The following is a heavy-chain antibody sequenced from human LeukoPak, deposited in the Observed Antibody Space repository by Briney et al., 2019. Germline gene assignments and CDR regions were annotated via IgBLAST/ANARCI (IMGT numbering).Heavy chain of an antibody. CDR3: ARDLLPYNWFDP. CDR1: GFTFSSYG. D-gene: IGHD2-15*01. CDR2: IWYDGSNK. V-gene: IGHV3-33*01. Sequence: PGGSLRLSCAASGFTFSSYGMHWVRQAPGKGLEWVAVIWYDGSNKYYADSVKGRFTISRDNSKNTLYLQMNSLRAEDTAVYYCARDLLPYNWFDPWGQGTLVTVSS. J-gene: IGHJ5*02.